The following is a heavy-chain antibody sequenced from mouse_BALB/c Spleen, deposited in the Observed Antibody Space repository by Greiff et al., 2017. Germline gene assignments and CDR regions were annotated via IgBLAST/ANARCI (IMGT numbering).Heavy chain of an antibody. D-gene: IGHD2-13*01. J-gene: IGHJ4*01. CDR1: GFTFSDYY. V-gene: IGHV5-4*02. Sequence: EVQVVESGGGLVKPGGSLKLSCAASGFTFSDYYMYWVRQTPEKRLEWVATISDCGSYTYYPDSVKGRFTISRDNAKNNLYLQMSSLKSEDTAMYYCANDYTPYAMDYWGQGTSVTVSS. CDR2: ISDCGSYT. CDR3: ANDYTPYAMDY.